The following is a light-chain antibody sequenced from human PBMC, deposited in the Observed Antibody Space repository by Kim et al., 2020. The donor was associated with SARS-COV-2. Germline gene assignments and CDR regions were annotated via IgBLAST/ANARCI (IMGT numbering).Light chain of an antibody. Sequence: EIVMTQSPATLSVSPGERATLSCRASQSVSSNLAWYKQKPGQAPRLLFYGASTRATGIPARFSGSGSGTEFTLTISSLQSEDFAVYYCQQYHNWPYTFGQGTKLEI. CDR3: QQYHNWPYT. V-gene: IGKV3-15*01. J-gene: IGKJ2*01. CDR1: QSVSSN. CDR2: GAS.